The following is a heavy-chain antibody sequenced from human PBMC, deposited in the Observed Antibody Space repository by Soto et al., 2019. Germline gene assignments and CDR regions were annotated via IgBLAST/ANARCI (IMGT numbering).Heavy chain of an antibody. D-gene: IGHD3-10*01. CDR3: ARDDEYSGNGMDV. J-gene: IGHJ6*02. V-gene: IGHV3-33*01. Sequence: QVQLVGSGEGVVQPGRSLRLSCAASGFTFSNYGMHWVRQAPGKGLEWVAVILNDGSNRYHADSVKDRFTISRDNSKNMLYLQMNSLRAEDTAVYYCARDDEYSGNGMDVWGQGTTVTVS. CDR2: ILNDGSNR. CDR1: GFTFSNYG.